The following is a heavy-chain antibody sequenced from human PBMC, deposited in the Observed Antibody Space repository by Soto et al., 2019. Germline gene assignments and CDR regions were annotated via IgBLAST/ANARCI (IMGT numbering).Heavy chain of an antibody. D-gene: IGHD3-22*01. V-gene: IGHV1-69*13. CDR2: IIPIFGTA. Sequence: SSVKVSCKASGGTFSSYAISWVRQAPGQGLEWMGGIIPIFGTANYAQKFQGRVTITADESTSTAYMELSSLRSEDTAVYYCARDSQNYSSGYYWYFDYWGQGTLVTVSS. J-gene: IGHJ4*02. CDR1: GGTFSSYA. CDR3: ARDSQNYSSGYYWYFDY.